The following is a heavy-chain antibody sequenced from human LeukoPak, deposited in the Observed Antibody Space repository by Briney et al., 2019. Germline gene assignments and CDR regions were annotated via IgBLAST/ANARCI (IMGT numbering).Heavy chain of an antibody. V-gene: IGHV4-34*01. D-gene: IGHD5-18*01. Sequence: INHSGSTNYNPSLKSRVTISVDTSKNQFSLKLSSVTAADTAVYYCARGPLKYSYGFSGLDYWGQGTLVAVSS. CDR2: INHSGST. J-gene: IGHJ4*02. CDR3: ARGPLKYSYGFSGLDY.